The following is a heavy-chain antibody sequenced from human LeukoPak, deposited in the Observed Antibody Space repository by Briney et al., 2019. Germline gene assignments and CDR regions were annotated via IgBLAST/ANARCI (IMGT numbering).Heavy chain of an antibody. CDR2: IYYSGST. V-gene: IGHV4-31*03. CDR1: GGSVSSGSYY. J-gene: IGHJ4*02. CDR3: ARLYGDYFDY. Sequence: SETLSLTCTVSGGSVSSGSYYWSWIRQHPGKGLEWIGYIYYSGSTYYNPSLKSRVTISVDTSKNQFSLKLSSVTAADTAVYYCARLYGDYFDYWGQGTLVTVSS. D-gene: IGHD4-17*01.